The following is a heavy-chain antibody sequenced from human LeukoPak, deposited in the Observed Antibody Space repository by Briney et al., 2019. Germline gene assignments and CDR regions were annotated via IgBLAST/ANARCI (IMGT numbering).Heavy chain of an antibody. CDR2: LNGSGITT. V-gene: IGHV3-23*01. Sequence: GGSLRLSCAASGFTFSNSAMSWVRQAPGKGLKWVSTLNGSGITTYYADSVKGRFTISRDNSKNTLYLQMNTLRAEDSALYYCAKGIYSSGWSYFDYWGHGTLVTVSS. J-gene: IGHJ4*01. D-gene: IGHD6-19*01. CDR1: GFTFSNSA. CDR3: AKGIYSSGWSYFDY.